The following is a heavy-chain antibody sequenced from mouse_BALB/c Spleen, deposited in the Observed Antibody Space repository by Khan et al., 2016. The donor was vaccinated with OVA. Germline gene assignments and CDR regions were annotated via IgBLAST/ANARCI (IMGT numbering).Heavy chain of an antibody. CDR1: GFTFTNYG. D-gene: IGHD2-12*01. Sequence: QIQLVQSGPELKKPGETVKISCKASGFTFTNYGMNWVKQAPVKGLKWMGWINIYTGEPTYAEDFKGRFALSLETSASTAYLQINNRRKVDVDTYFCARTYYNYGRYCDVRGAGTTVTVAS. CDR3: ARTYYNYGRYCDV. CDR2: INIYTGEP. J-gene: IGHJ1*01. V-gene: IGHV9-1*02.